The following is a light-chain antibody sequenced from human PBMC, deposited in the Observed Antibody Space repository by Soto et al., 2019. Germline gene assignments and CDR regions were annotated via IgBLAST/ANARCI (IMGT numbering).Light chain of an antibody. CDR1: QSVNSH. Sequence: EIVMTQSPATLSVSPGERATISCRASQSVNSHLAWYQQRPGQAPRLLIYGASTRATGVPARFSGSGYGTEFTLTFNSLQSEDFAVYYCQQYNNWLWTFGQGTKVDI. V-gene: IGKV3-15*01. J-gene: IGKJ1*01. CDR3: QQYNNWLWT. CDR2: GAS.